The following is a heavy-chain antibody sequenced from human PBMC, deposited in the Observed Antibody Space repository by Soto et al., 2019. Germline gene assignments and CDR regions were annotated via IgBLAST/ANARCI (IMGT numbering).Heavy chain of an antibody. D-gene: IGHD6-13*01. CDR1: GGSISSGGYS. CDR3: ARGVAAAGRRRRYYFDY. V-gene: IGHV4-30-2*01. Sequence: TLSLTCAVSGGSISSGGYSWSWIRQPPGKGLEWIGEINHSGSTNYNPSLKSRVTISVDTSKNQFSLKLSSVTAADTAVYYCARGVAAAGRRRRYYFDYWGQGTLVTVSS. CDR2: INHSGST. J-gene: IGHJ4*02.